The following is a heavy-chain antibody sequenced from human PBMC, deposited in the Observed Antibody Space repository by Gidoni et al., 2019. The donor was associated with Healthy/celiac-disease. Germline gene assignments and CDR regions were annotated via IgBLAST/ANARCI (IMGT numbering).Heavy chain of an antibody. J-gene: IGHJ6*03. CDR3: ARLSITMVRGAISGYMDV. CDR2: FNHSGST. Sequence: QVQLQQWGAGLLKPSETLSLTCAVDGGSFSGYYWSWIRQPPGKGLEWIGEFNHSGSTNYNPSLKSRVTISVDTSKNQFSLKLSSVTAADTAVYYCARLSITMVRGAISGYMDVWGKGTTVTVSS. CDR1: GGSFSGYY. D-gene: IGHD3-10*01. V-gene: IGHV4-34*01.